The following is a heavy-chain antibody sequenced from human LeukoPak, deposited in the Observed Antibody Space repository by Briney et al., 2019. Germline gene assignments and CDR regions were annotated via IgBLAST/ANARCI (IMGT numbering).Heavy chain of an antibody. CDR2: INLDGSEK. CDR1: RFTFSSYW. V-gene: IGHV3-7*01. Sequence: GGALRLSCVASRFTFSSYWMSWVRQAPGKGLEWVANINLDGSEKYYVDSVKGRFTISRDNAKNSLYLQMNSLRAGDTAVYYCARTYCSGGSRYHVSNWGQGTLVTVSS. D-gene: IGHD2-15*01. CDR3: ARTYCSGGSRYHVSN. J-gene: IGHJ4*02.